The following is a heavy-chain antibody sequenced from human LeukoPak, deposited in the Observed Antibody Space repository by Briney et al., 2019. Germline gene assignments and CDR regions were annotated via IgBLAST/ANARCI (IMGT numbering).Heavy chain of an antibody. Sequence: GGSLRLLCAASGFPFCRYAMHWVRQAPGKGLEYVSAFSSNWGSTYYANSVKGRFPIPRDNSKNMLYLQMGSLRAEDRAVLYCASGGGICSTTSCQNYDYMDVWGKGTTVTISS. V-gene: IGHV3-64*01. CDR2: FSSNWGST. CDR1: GFPFCRYA. CDR3: ASGGGICSTTSCQNYDYMDV. D-gene: IGHD2-2*01. J-gene: IGHJ6*03.